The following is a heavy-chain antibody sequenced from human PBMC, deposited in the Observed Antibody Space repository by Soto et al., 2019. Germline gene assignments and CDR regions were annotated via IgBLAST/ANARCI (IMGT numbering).Heavy chain of an antibody. CDR1: GFTFGSYA. CDR2: IVASGATT. V-gene: IGHV3-23*01. D-gene: IGHD3-10*01. J-gene: IGHJ4*02. Sequence: EVQLLDSGGGLVQPGGCLRLSCAASGFTFGSYAMTWVRQAPGKGLEWISAIVASGATTYYADSVKGRFTISRDNSKNTLYLQMNSLRPEDTAVYYCANDWPGTSSVSFDFWGQGTLVTVSS. CDR3: ANDWPGTSSVSFDF.